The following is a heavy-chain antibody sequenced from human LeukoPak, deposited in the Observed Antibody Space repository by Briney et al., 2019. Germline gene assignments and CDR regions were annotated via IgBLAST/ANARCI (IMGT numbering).Heavy chain of an antibody. Sequence: GGSLRLSCAASGFTFSNAWMSWVRQAPGKELEWVGRIKSKTDGGTTDYAAPVKGRFTISRDDSKNTLYLQMNSLKTEDTAVYYCTTAAPQLGDAFDIWGQGTMVTVSS. CDR2: IKSKTDGGTT. CDR1: GFTFSNAW. D-gene: IGHD2-15*01. J-gene: IGHJ3*02. V-gene: IGHV3-15*01. CDR3: TTAAPQLGDAFDI.